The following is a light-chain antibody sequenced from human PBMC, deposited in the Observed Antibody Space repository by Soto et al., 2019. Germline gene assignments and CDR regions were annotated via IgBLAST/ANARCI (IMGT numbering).Light chain of an antibody. J-gene: IGKJ3*01. CDR3: QQYGALPVT. CDR2: SVS. V-gene: IGKV3-20*01. CDR1: QSVRGNS. Sequence: EVVLTQSPGTLSLSPGEGATLSCRASQSVRGNSLAWYQQKPGQAPRLLIYSVSSRATDIPDRFSGSGSGTDFTLTISRLEPEDFAVYYCQQYGALPVTFGPGITVDIK.